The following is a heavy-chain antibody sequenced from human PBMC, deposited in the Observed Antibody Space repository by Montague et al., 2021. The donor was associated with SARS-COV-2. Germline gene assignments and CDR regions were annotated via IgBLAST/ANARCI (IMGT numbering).Heavy chain of an antibody. CDR2: ISHSGST. CDR3: ARFAYRLLLIASSYGMDV. J-gene: IGHJ6*02. Sequence: SETLSLTCAVYGGSFSGYYWSWIRQPPGKGLEWIGEISHSGSTNYNPSLKSRVTISIDTSKNQFSLKLSSVTAADTAVYYCARFAYRLLLIASSYGMDVWGQGTTVTVSS. D-gene: IGHD2-2*01. CDR1: GGSFSGYY. V-gene: IGHV4-34*01.